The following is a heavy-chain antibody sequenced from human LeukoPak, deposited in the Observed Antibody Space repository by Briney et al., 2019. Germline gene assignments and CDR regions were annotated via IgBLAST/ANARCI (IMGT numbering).Heavy chain of an antibody. CDR2: TYGGGST. CDR1: GFTVSSNC. D-gene: IGHD4-17*01. J-gene: IGHJ4*02. CDR3: AREAPAGDYAIDY. V-gene: IGHV3-53*01. Sequence: PGGSLRLSCAASGFTVSSNCMSWVRQAPGKGLEWVSVTYGGGSTYYADSVKGRFTISRDNSKNTLYLQMNSLRAEDTAVYYCAREAPAGDYAIDYWGQGTLVTVSS.